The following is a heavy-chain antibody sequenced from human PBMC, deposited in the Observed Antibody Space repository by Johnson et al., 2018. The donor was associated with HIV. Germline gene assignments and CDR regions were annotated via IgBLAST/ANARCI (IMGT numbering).Heavy chain of an antibody. CDR3: AKDSMGFNWNQFEAFDM. J-gene: IGHJ3*02. D-gene: IGHD1-20*01. Sequence: VQLVESGGGLVQPGGSLRLSCAASGFTFSSYWMTWVRQAPGKGLEWVANIKQDGSEKYYVDSVKGRFTISRDNAKNSLYLQMNSLRGEDTAVYYCAKDSMGFNWNQFEAFDMWGQGTMVTVSS. V-gene: IGHV3-7*01. CDR1: GFTFSSYW. CDR2: IKQDGSEK.